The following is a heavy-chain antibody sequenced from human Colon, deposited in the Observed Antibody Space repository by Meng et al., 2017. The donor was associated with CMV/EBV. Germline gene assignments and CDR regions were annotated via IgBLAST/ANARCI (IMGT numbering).Heavy chain of an antibody. D-gene: IGHD1-26*01. CDR2: IDKSGTT. CDR3: ARASAWREDYFDY. Sequence: QVQLQESGPGLVKPSETLSLTCIVLDVSISGYSWSWIRQSAGKGLEWIGRIDKSGTTHYNPSLKSRVTMSVDTSKNQFSLRVTSVTAADTAVYYCARASAWREDYFDYWGQGTLVTVSS. V-gene: IGHV4-4*07. J-gene: IGHJ4*02. CDR1: DVSISGYS.